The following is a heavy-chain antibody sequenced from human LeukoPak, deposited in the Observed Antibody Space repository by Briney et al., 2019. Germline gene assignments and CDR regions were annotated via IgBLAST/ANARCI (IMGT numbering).Heavy chain of an antibody. Sequence: PGGSLRLSCAASGFTFSSYWMHWVRQAPGKGLVWVSRINSDGSSTRYADSVKGRFTISRDNAKNTLYLQMNSLRAEDTAVYYCARDAHYYDGSGYYSATHFDYWGQGTLVTVSS. CDR1: GFTFSSYW. CDR3: ARDAHYYDGSGYYSATHFDY. CDR2: INSDGSST. J-gene: IGHJ4*02. D-gene: IGHD3-22*01. V-gene: IGHV3-74*01.